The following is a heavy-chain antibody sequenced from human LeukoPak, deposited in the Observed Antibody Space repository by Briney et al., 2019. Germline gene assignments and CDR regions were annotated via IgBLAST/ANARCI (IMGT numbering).Heavy chain of an antibody. D-gene: IGHD2-21*02. CDR1: GYSFTSYW. V-gene: IGHV5-51*01. Sequence: GESLKISCKGSGYSFTSYWIGWVRQMPGKGLEWMGIIYPGDSDTRYSPSFQGQVTISADKSISTAYLQWSSLKASDTAMYYCASMRKDAYCGGDCYPFDYWGQGTLVTVSS. CDR3: ASMRKDAYCGGDCYPFDY. CDR2: IYPGDSDT. J-gene: IGHJ4*02.